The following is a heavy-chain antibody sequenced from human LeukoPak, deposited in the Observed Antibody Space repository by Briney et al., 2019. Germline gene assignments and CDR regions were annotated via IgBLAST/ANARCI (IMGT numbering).Heavy chain of an antibody. J-gene: IGHJ4*02. CDR2: FYVSGSI. CDR3: ARQGGLGTPASGSLEAFDY. V-gene: IGHV4-4*07. Sequence: SETLSLTRTVSGGSISTYYWSWVRQPAGKGLEWIGRFYVSGSIDYNPSLKSRITISVDKSKNQFSLKLTSVTAADTAVYYCARQGGLGTPASGSLEAFDYWGQGTLVTVSS. CDR1: GGSISTYY. D-gene: IGHD4-23*01.